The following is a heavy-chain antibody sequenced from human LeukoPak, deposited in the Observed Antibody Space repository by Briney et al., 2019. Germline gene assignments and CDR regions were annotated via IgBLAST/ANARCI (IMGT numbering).Heavy chain of an antibody. CDR1: GFTFSSYG. CDR2: IRYDGSNK. Sequence: GGSLRLSCAASGFTFSSYGMHWVRQAPGKGLEWVAFIRYDGSNKYYADSVKGRFTISRDNSKNTLYLQMNSLRAEDTAVYYCAKKNGYSYGSIDYWGQGTLVTVSS. J-gene: IGHJ4*02. V-gene: IGHV3-30*02. CDR3: AKKNGYSYGSIDY. D-gene: IGHD5-18*01.